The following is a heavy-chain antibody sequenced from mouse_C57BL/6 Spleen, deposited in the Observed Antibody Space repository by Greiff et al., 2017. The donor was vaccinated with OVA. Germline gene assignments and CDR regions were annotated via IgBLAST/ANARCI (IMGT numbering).Heavy chain of an antibody. CDR3: ARYGSSYSYFDY. Sequence: EVQLQESGPELVKPGASVKIPCKASGYTFPDYNMDWVKQSHGKSLEWIGDINPNNGGTIYNQKFKGKATLTVDKSSSTAYMELRSLTSEDTAVYYCARYGSSYSYFDYWGQGTTLTVSS. CDR2: INPNNGGT. CDR1: GYTFPDYN. D-gene: IGHD1-1*01. J-gene: IGHJ2*01. V-gene: IGHV1-18*01.